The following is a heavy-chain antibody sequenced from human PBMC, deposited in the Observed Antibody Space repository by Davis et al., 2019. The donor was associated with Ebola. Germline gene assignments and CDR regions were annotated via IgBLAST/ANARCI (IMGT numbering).Heavy chain of an antibody. V-gene: IGHV5-51*01. Sequence: GESLKISCEVSGYTFTTYWIAWVRQMPGKGLEWMGIIYPGDSDTRYSPSFQGQVTISADKSISTAYLQWSSLKASDTAMYYCARGTDGYNPGGYFDSWGQGTLVTVSS. J-gene: IGHJ4*02. CDR1: GYTFTTYW. CDR2: IYPGDSDT. CDR3: ARGTDGYNPGGYFDS. D-gene: IGHD5-24*01.